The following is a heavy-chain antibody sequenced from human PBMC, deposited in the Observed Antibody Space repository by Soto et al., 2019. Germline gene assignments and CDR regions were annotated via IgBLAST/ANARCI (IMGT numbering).Heavy chain of an antibody. CDR3: ARVDGGRYYFHYYYGMDV. J-gene: IGHJ6*02. Sequence: PSETLSLTCAVYGGSFSGYYWSWIRQPPGKGLEWIGETNHSGSTNYNPSLKSRVTISVDTSKNQFSLKLSSLTAADTAVYYCARVDGGRYYFHYYYGMDVWGQGTTVTVYS. CDR2: TNHSGST. V-gene: IGHV4-34*01. D-gene: IGHD1-26*01. CDR1: GGSFSGYY.